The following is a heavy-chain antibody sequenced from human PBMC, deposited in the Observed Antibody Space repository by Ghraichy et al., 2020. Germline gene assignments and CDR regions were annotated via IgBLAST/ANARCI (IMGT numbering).Heavy chain of an antibody. D-gene: IGHD4-17*01. Sequence: GGSLRLFCAASGFTFSDHYMDWVRQAPGKGLEWVGRIRNKANSYTTEYAASVKGRFTISRDDSKNSLYLEMKSLKTEDTAVYYCAREATVTIHYFDYWGQGTLVTVSS. CDR3: AREATVTIHYFDY. J-gene: IGHJ4*02. V-gene: IGHV3-72*01. CDR2: IRNKANSYTT. CDR1: GFTFSDHY.